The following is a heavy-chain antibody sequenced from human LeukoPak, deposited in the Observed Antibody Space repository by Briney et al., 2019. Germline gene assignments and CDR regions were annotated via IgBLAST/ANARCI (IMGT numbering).Heavy chain of an antibody. CDR2: IYTSGST. CDR3: AREGGTTYYDFWSGYYIDY. Sequence: SETLSLTCPVSGGSISSYYWSWIRQPAGKGLEWIGRIYTSGSTNYNPSLKSRVTMSVDTSKNQFSLKLSSVTAADTAVYYCAREGGTTYYDFWSGYYIDYWGQGTLVTVSS. J-gene: IGHJ4*02. D-gene: IGHD3-3*01. V-gene: IGHV4-4*07. CDR1: GGSISSYY.